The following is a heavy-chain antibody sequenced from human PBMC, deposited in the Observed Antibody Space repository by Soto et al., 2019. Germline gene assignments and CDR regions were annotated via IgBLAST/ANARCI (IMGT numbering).Heavy chain of an antibody. CDR3: AKGRASDCPGCTQDY. CDR1: AFTFSSYA. Sequence: PGGSLRLSCAASAFTFSSYAMSWVRQAPGKGLEWVSAVSGSGDSTYYADSVKGRFTISRDNSKNTLYLQMNSLRAEDTAVYYCAKGRASDCPGCTQDYWGQGTLVTVPQ. J-gene: IGHJ4*02. CDR2: VSGSGDST. V-gene: IGHV3-23*01. D-gene: IGHD2-21*02.